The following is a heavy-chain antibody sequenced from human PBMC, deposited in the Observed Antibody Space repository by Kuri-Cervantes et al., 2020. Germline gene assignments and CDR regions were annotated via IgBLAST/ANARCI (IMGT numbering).Heavy chain of an antibody. CDR1: GFTFSSYG. J-gene: IGHJ4*02. Sequence: GESLKISCAASGFTFSSYGMHWVRQAPGKGLEWVAVISYDGSNKYYVDSVKGRFTISRDNAKNSLYLQMNSLRAEDTAVYYCAAYGYSFVFDYWGQGTLVTVSS. D-gene: IGHD5-12*01. CDR2: ISYDGSNK. V-gene: IGHV3-30*03. CDR3: AAYGYSFVFDY.